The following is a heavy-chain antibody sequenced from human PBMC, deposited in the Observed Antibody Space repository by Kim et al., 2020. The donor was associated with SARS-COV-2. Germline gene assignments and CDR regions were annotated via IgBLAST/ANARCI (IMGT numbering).Heavy chain of an antibody. CDR3: ARDGREGWLLWFGELLTD. Sequence: GGSLRLSCAASGFTFSSYWMSWVRQAPGKGLEWVANIKQDGSEKYYVDSVKGRFTISRDNAKNSLYLQMNSLRAEDTAVYYCARDGREGWLLWFGELLTDWGQGTLVTVSS. J-gene: IGHJ4*02. V-gene: IGHV3-7*01. D-gene: IGHD3-10*01. CDR1: GFTFSSYW. CDR2: IKQDGSEK.